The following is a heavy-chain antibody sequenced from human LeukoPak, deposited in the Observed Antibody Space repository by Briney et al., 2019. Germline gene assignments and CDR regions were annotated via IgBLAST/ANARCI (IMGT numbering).Heavy chain of an antibody. V-gene: IGHV4-34*01. CDR1: GGSFSGYY. CDR3: ARAPSGATNDAFDI. Sequence: PSETLSLTCAVYGGSFSGYYWSWIRQPPGKGLEWIGEINHSGSTNYNPSLKSRVTISVDTSKNQFSLKLSSVTAADTAVYYCARAPSGATNDAFDIWGQGTVVTVSS. J-gene: IGHJ3*02. CDR2: INHSGST. D-gene: IGHD1-26*01.